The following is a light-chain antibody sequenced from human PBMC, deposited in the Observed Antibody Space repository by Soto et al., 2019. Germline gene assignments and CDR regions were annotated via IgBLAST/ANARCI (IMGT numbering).Light chain of an antibody. Sequence: DIKMTQSPSTLSASVGDRVTITCRASQSISSWLAWYQQKPGKAPKLLIYKASSLENGVSSRFSGSGSGTEFTLTISSQQPDDFATYYCQQYSSSYTFGQGTKLEI. CDR3: QQYSSSYT. CDR1: QSISSW. J-gene: IGKJ2*01. V-gene: IGKV1-5*03. CDR2: KAS.